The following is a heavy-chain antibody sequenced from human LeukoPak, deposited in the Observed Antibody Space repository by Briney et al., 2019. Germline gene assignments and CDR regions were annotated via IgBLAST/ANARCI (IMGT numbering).Heavy chain of an antibody. V-gene: IGHV1-2*06. CDR2: INPNGGGT. Sequence: AASVKVSCKASGYTFTGYYMHWVRQVPGQGLEWMGRINPNGGGTNYAQKFQGRVTMTRDTSISTAYMELSRLRSDDTAVYYCASQTYYYDSSGLSPLGYWGQGTLVTVSS. CDR3: ASQTYYYDSSGLSPLGY. J-gene: IGHJ4*02. D-gene: IGHD3-22*01. CDR1: GYTFTGYY.